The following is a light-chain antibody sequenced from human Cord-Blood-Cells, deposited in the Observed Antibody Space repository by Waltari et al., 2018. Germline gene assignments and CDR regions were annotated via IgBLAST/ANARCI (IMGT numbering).Light chain of an antibody. J-gene: IGKJ5*01. CDR3: QQFNNYPIT. V-gene: IGKV1D-13*01. Sequence: AIQLTQSPSSLSASVGDRVTITCRASQGISSALAWYQQKPGKAPKLMIYVASSWESGVPSRFSGSGSGTDFTLTISSLQPEDFGTYYCQQFNNYPITFGQGTRLEIK. CDR2: VAS. CDR1: QGISSA.